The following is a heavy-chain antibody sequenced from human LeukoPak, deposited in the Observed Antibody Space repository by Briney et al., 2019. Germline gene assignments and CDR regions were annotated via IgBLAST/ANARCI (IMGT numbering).Heavy chain of an antibody. CDR3: ARVIEHRNWCFDL. Sequence: PSETLSLTCTVSGGSISSRNYFWTWIRQPAGKGLEWIGHIDTSGSTKYNPSLKTRVTISVDTSKKQFSLKLRSVTAADTAVYYGARVIEHRNWCFDLWGRGTLVTVSS. V-gene: IGHV4-61*09. D-gene: IGHD2-21*01. J-gene: IGHJ2*01. CDR2: IDTSGST. CDR1: GGSISSRNYF.